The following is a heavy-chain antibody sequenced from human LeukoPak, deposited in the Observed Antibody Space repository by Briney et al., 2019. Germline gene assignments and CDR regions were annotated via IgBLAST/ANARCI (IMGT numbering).Heavy chain of an antibody. Sequence: GGSLRLSCAASGFTFDDYGMSWVRQAPGKGLEWVCGINWKGGSTGCADSVQGRFTISRDNAKNALYLQMYSLRVEDTASYYCARDRPSYYYFDYWGQGTLVTVSS. CDR2: INWKGGST. J-gene: IGHJ4*02. CDR3: ARDRPSYYYFDY. V-gene: IGHV3-20*04. D-gene: IGHD2-8*01. CDR1: GFTFDDYG.